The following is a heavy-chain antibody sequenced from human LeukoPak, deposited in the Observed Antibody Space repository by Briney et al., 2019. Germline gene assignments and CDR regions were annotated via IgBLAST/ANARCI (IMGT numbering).Heavy chain of an antibody. CDR1: GFTFSIYW. CDR3: ARTDITHYYFDY. D-gene: IGHD2-15*01. Sequence: GGSLRLSCAASGFTFSIYWMSWVRQAPGKGLEWVANIKEDGSEKYYVDSVKGRFTISRDNAKNSLYLQMNSLRAEDTAVYYCARTDITHYYFDYWGQGTLVTVSS. CDR2: IKEDGSEK. V-gene: IGHV3-7*01. J-gene: IGHJ4*02.